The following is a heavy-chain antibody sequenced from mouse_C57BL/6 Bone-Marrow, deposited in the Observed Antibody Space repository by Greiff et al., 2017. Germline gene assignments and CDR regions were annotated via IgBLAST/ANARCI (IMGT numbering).Heavy chain of an antibody. J-gene: IGHJ1*03. V-gene: IGHV14-4*01. D-gene: IGHD2-1*01. Sequence: EVQLQQSGAELVRPGASVKLSCTASGFNIKDDYMHWVKQRPEQGLAWIGWIDPENGDTEYASKFQGKATITADTSSNTAYLQLSSLTSEDTAVYYCTTGGNCNYFRWYFDVWGTGTTVTVSS. CDR1: GFNIKDDY. CDR3: TTGGNCNYFRWYFDV. CDR2: IDPENGDT.